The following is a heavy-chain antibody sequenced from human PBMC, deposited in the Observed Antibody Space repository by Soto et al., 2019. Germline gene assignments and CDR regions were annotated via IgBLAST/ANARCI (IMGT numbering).Heavy chain of an antibody. CDR2: VSVDGRNK. D-gene: IGHD3-10*01. V-gene: IGHV3-30*03. CDR3: AIERGSSGRAAYIGP. J-gene: IGHJ5*02. Sequence: QVQLAESGGGVVQPGGSLRLSCAASGFTLSTSHMHWVRQTPGRGLEWVALVSVDGRNKGYGVSVEGRFTVSRDNSKNTLDLQMDSLRAEDTGVYYCAIERGSSGRAAYIGPWGQGTLIIVSS. CDR1: GFTLSTSH.